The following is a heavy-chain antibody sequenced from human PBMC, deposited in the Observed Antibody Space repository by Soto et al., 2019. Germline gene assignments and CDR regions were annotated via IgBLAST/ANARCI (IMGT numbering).Heavy chain of an antibody. J-gene: IGHJ4*02. CDR2: INPTGGST. Sequence: SVKVSCKASGYTFINYYIHCVRPAPGHGLEWMAIINPTGGSTNYAQKFQGRLTLTMDTSTSTVYMELSSLTSEDTAMYYCAGRLAAGDVWGQGTLVTVSS. D-gene: IGHD2-8*02. V-gene: IGHV1-46*01. CDR3: AGRLAAGDV. CDR1: GYTFINYY.